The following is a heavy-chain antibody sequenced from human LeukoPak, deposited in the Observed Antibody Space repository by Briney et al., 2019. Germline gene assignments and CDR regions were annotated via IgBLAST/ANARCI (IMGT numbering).Heavy chain of an antibody. V-gene: IGHV1-2*02. Sequence: GASVKVLCKGSGHNFSVYYMHWVRQAPGQGLEWMGWKDPNSGDTIYAPKFQGRVSMTRDTSITTAYMELSSLTFDDSAMYYCATRGGLTPNTLAMWGHGTMVTVSS. D-gene: IGHD2-15*01. CDR3: ATRGGLTPNTLAM. J-gene: IGHJ3*01. CDR2: KDPNSGDT. CDR1: GHNFSVYY.